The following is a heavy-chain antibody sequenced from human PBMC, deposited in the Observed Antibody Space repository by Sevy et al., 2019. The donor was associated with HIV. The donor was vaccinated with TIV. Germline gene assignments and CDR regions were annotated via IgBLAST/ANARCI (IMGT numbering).Heavy chain of an antibody. CDR2: ISSNGGST. Sequence: GGSLRLSCAASGFTFSSYAMHWVRQAPGKGLEYVSAISSNGGSTYYADSVKGRFTISRDNSKNTLYLQMGGLRAEDMAVYYCARLFGLDGFDYWGQGTLVTVSS. CDR1: GFTFSSYA. D-gene: IGHD3-16*01. V-gene: IGHV3-64*02. CDR3: ARLFGLDGFDY. J-gene: IGHJ4*02.